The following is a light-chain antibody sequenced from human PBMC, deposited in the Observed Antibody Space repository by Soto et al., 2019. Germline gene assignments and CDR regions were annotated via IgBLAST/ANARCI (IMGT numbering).Light chain of an antibody. CDR2: TDS. CDR3: VVWDDSLSVAV. J-gene: IGLJ7*01. V-gene: IGLV1-44*01. CDR1: RSNIGTNP. Sequence: QSVLTQPPSASGTPGQRVTISCSGRRSNIGTNPVNWYQHIPGTAPRLLIHTDSHRPSGVPDRFSGSKSGTSASLAISGLQSEDEADYYCVVWDDSLSVAVFGGGTQLTVL.